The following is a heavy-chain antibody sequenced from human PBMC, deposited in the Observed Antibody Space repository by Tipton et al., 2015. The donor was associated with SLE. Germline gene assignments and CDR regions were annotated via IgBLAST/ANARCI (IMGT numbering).Heavy chain of an antibody. D-gene: IGHD3-22*01. CDR1: GGSISSYY. Sequence: TLSLTCTVSGGSISSYYWSWIRQPAGKGLEWVGRIYTSGSTNHNPSLKSRVTISVDTSKNQFSLKLSSVTAADTAVYYCAIGTDSSGGGDWGQGTLVTVSS. V-gene: IGHV4-4*07. CDR3: AIGTDSSGGGD. J-gene: IGHJ4*02. CDR2: IYTSGST.